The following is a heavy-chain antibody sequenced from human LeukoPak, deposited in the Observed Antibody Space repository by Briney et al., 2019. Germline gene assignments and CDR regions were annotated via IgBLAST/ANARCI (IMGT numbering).Heavy chain of an antibody. CDR2: ISGSGGGT. CDR1: GFTFSSYA. D-gene: IGHD1-20*01. V-gene: IGHV3-23*01. CDR3: ARGGVYNWNLAGGAFDI. J-gene: IGHJ3*02. Sequence: QAGGSLRLSCAASGFTFSSYAMSWVRQAPGKGLEWVSAISGSGGGTYYADSVKGRFTISRDNAKNSLYLQMNSLRAEDTAVYYCARGGVYNWNLAGGAFDIWGQGTMVTVSS.